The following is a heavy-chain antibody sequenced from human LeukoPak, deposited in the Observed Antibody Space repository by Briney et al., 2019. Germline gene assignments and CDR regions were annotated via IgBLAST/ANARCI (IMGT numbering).Heavy chain of an antibody. D-gene: IGHD4-17*01. CDR3: AKDLLTVASAS. CDR2: IGTSGITT. Sequence: GGSLRLSCAASGFTFSSYSMNWVRQAPGKGLEWVSTIGTSGITTYYADSVKGRFTISRDNSKNTLYLRMSSLRAEDTAVYYCAKDLLTVASASWGQGALVTVSS. CDR1: GFTFSSYS. V-gene: IGHV3-23*01. J-gene: IGHJ5*02.